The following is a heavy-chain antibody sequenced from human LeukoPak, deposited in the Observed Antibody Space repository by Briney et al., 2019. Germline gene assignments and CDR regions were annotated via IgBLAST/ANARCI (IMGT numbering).Heavy chain of an antibody. J-gene: IGHJ5*02. D-gene: IGHD1-1*01. Sequence: TLSLTCAVSGGSVSSGSYYWSWIRQPPGKALEWLAFIYWDDDNRYSPSLKSRLTITKDTSKNQVVLTMTNMDFVDTATYYCAHRSVQRTNWFDPWGQGTLVTVSS. CDR2: IYWDDDN. CDR1: GGSVSSGSYY. V-gene: IGHV2-5*08. CDR3: AHRSVQRTNWFDP.